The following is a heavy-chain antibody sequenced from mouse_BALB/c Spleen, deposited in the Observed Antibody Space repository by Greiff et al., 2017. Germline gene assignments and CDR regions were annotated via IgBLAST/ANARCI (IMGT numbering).Heavy chain of an antibody. CDR2: IYYSGTI. V-gene: IGHV3-5*02. CDR1: GISITTGNYR. D-gene: IGHD1-2*01. Sequence: EVHLVESGPGLVKPSQTVSLTCTVTGISITTGNYRWSWIRQFPGNKLEWIGYIYYSGTITYNPSLTSRTTITRDTSKNQFFLEMNSLTAEDTATYYCAREGNYYGLDYWGQGTTLTVSS. CDR3: AREGNYYGLDY. J-gene: IGHJ2*01.